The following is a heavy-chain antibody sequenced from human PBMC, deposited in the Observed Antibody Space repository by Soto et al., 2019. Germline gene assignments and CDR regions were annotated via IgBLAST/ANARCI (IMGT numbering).Heavy chain of an antibody. CDR3: ARQTIFGVVIIRYAFDI. J-gene: IGHJ3*02. CDR1: GYNFTSYW. Sequence: GESLKISCKGSGYNFTSYWIGWVRQMPGKGLEWMGIIYPGDSDTRYSPSFQGQVTISADKSISTAYLQWSSLKASDTAMYYCARQTIFGVVIIRYAFDIWGQGTMVTVSS. D-gene: IGHD3-3*01. V-gene: IGHV5-51*01. CDR2: IYPGDSDT.